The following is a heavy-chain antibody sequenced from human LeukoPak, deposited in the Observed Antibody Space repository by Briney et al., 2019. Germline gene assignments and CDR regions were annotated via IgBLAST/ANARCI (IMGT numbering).Heavy chain of an antibody. Sequence: PGGSLRLSCAASGFTFSDYSMNRVRQARWKGLEWVASVNTVSSYIYYADSMRGRFTISRDNAKNSLFLQMNSLRAEDTAVYYCARLRRNSDRSDFFYYYDHWGQGTLVTVSS. J-gene: IGHJ4*02. D-gene: IGHD3-22*01. CDR3: ARLRRNSDRSDFFYYYDH. V-gene: IGHV3-21*01. CDR1: GFTFSDYS. CDR2: VNTVSSYI.